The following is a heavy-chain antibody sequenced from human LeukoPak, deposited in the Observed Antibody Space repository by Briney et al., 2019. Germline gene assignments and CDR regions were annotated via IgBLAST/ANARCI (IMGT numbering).Heavy chain of an antibody. J-gene: IGHJ4*02. Sequence: ASVKVSCKASGYTFTGYYMHWVRQAPGQRLEWVGWINTGNGNTKYSQEFQGRVTITRDTSANTAYMELSSLRSEDMAVYYCARAVRYRSGPLTDLLPYYFDYWGQGTLVTVSS. CDR1: GYTFTGYY. CDR2: INTGNGNT. CDR3: ARAVRYRSGPLTDLLPYYFDY. D-gene: IGHD6-19*01. V-gene: IGHV1-3*03.